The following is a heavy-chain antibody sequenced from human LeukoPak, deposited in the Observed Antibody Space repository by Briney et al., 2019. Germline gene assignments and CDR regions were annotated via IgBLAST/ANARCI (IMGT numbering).Heavy chain of an antibody. D-gene: IGHD3-22*01. V-gene: IGHV1-2*02. CDR1: GNTFTGYY. Sequence: ASVKVSCKASGNTFTGYYMHWVRQAPGQGLEWMGWINPNSGGTNYAQKFQGRVTMTRDTSISTAYMELSRLRSDDTAVYYCAREKDSLTMIVVVTTFDYWGQGTLVTVSS. J-gene: IGHJ4*02. CDR2: INPNSGGT. CDR3: AREKDSLTMIVVVTTFDY.